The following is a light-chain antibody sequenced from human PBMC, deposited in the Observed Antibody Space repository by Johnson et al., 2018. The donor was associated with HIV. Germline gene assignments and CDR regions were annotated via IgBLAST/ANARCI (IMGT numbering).Light chain of an antibody. CDR3: GTWDSSLNSYV. CDR2: EKN. Sequence: QSVLTQPPSVSAAPGQKVTISCSGSSSNIGNNYVSWYQQFPGTAPKLLIYEKNKRPSGIPDLFSASKSGTSATLVITGLQTGDEADYYCGTWDSSLNSYVFGTGTKVSVL. CDR1: SSNIGNNY. J-gene: IGLJ1*01. V-gene: IGLV1-51*02.